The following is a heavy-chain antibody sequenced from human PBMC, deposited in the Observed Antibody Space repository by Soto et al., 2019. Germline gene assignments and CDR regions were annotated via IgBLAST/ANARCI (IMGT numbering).Heavy chain of an antibody. D-gene: IGHD3-22*01. V-gene: IGHV4-59*01. CDR3: ARTFSDYDSSGYYNPHYFDY. Sequence: SETLSLTCTVSGGYIGSYYWSWIRQPPGKGLEWIGYIYYSGSTNYNPSLKSRVTISVDTSKNQFSLKLSSVTAADTAVYYCARTFSDYDSSGYYNPHYFDYWGQGTLVTVSS. J-gene: IGHJ4*02. CDR1: GGYIGSYY. CDR2: IYYSGST.